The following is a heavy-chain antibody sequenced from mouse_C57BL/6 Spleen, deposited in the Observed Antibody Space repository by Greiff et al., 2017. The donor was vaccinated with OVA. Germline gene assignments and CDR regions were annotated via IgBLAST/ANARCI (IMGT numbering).Heavy chain of an antibody. CDR3: ATPDSYYPLDY. D-gene: IGHD2-12*01. J-gene: IGHJ2*01. V-gene: IGHV1-72*01. CDR1: GYTFTSYW. CDR2: IAPNSGGT. Sequence: QVQLQQPGAELVKPGASVKLSCKASGYTFTSYWMPWVQQRPGRGLEWIGRIAPNSGGTKYTEKFKSKSTLTVDKAYSTAYMQLSRLTSEDTAVYYCATPDSYYPLDYWGQGTTLTVSS.